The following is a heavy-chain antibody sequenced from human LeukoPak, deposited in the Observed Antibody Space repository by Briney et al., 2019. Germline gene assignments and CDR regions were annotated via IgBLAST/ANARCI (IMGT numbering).Heavy chain of an antibody. V-gene: IGHV3-23*01. CDR2: ISASGST. CDR3: ARSFLWFPEGI. CDR1: GFTFTNYA. Sequence: GGSLRLSCAASGFTFTNYAMSWVRQAPGKGLEWVSHISASGSTYYADSVEGRFTISRDNSRNTLYLQMSSLGDEDTAIYYCARSFLWFPEGIWGQGTMVTVSS. D-gene: IGHD3-10*01. J-gene: IGHJ3*02.